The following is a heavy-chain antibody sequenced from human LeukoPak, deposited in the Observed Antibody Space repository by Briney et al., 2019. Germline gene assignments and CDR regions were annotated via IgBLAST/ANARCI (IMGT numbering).Heavy chain of an antibody. D-gene: IGHD2-2*01. V-gene: IGHV3-7*01. CDR2: IKQDGSQK. Sequence: GSLRLSCTVSGFTFSTYWMSWVRQAPGKGLEWVANIKQDGSQKYYVHSVKGRFTISRDNAKNSLYLQMNSLRAEDTAVYYCASFNPQLPTPHWGQGTLVTVSS. CDR1: GFTFSTYW. J-gene: IGHJ4*02. CDR3: ASFNPQLPTPH.